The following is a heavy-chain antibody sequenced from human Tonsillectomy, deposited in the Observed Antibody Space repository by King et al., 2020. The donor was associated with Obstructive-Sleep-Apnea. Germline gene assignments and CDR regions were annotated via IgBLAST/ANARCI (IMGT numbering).Heavy chain of an antibody. CDR1: GYTFTGYY. V-gene: IGHV1-2*02. Sequence: VQLVESGAEVKKPGASVKVSCKASGYTFTGYYMHWVRQAPGQGLEWMGGINPNSGGTNYAQKFQGRDTMTRDTSISTAYLELSRLRSDDTAGYYCARDLGYCSSTSCYNWFDPWGQGTLVTVSS. CDR3: ARDLGYCSSTSCYNWFDP. CDR2: INPNSGGT. D-gene: IGHD2-2*01. J-gene: IGHJ5*02.